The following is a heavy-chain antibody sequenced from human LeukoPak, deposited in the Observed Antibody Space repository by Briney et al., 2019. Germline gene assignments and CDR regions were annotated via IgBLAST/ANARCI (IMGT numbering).Heavy chain of an antibody. D-gene: IGHD3-22*01. Sequence: VAPVRVSCKVSGYTFTSYGITWVRQAPGQGLEWMGWISVYNGNTNYAQEFQGRVTLTTDTSTSTAYMELRSLRSDDTAVYYCARDQPPGFYYDSSAYLDYWGQGTLATVSS. CDR3: ARDQPPGFYYDSSAYLDY. V-gene: IGHV1-18*01. CDR2: ISVYNGNT. J-gene: IGHJ4*02. CDR1: GYTFTSYG.